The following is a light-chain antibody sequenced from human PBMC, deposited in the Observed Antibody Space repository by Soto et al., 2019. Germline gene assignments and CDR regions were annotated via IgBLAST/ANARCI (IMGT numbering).Light chain of an antibody. Sequence: QSVLTQPRSVSGSPGQSVTISCTGTSTDVGGYNYVSWYQQHPGKVPKLMLYDVSKRPSGVPDRFSGSKSGNTASLTVSGLQAEDEADYYCSSYAGSNNFNVFGTGTKVTVL. J-gene: IGLJ1*01. CDR1: STDVGGYNY. CDR3: SSYAGSNNFNV. CDR2: DVS. V-gene: IGLV2-11*01.